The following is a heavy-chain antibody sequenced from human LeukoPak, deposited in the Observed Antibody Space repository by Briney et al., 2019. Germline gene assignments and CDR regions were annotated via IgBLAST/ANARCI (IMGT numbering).Heavy chain of an antibody. Sequence: SETLSLTCTVSGGSISSYYWSWIRQPPGKGLEWIGEINHSGSTNYNPSLKSRVTISVDTSKNQFSLKLSSVTAADTAVYYCARAILRFLEWSKPRYYYMDVWGKGTTVTVSS. CDR2: INHSGST. CDR1: GGSISSYY. V-gene: IGHV4-34*01. D-gene: IGHD3-3*01. J-gene: IGHJ6*03. CDR3: ARAILRFLEWSKPRYYYMDV.